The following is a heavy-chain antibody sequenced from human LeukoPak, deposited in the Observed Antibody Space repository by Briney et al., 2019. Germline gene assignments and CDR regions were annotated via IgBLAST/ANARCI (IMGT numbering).Heavy chain of an antibody. Sequence: ASVKVSCKASGDIFTNYEMNWVRQAPGQGLEWMGWINTTTGSPTYAQGFTGRFVFSLDTSVSTTHLQISSLEAEDTAVYYCARTVLGATGYFDYWGQGTLITVSS. V-gene: IGHV7-4-1*02. J-gene: IGHJ4*02. CDR3: ARTVLGATGYFDY. CDR1: GDIFTNYE. D-gene: IGHD1-26*01. CDR2: INTTTGSP.